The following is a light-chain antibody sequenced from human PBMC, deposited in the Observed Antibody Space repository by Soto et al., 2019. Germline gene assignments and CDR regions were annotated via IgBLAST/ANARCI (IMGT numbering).Light chain of an antibody. CDR1: QSVSKY. Sequence: ETVLTQSPPTLSLSPGEGATLSCRASQSVSKYLAWYQQKPGQAPRLLIYDASTRATGIPARFSGSGSGTDLTLTNSSLEPEDFAVYYCQQRSNWPPSFGGGTKVEIK. CDR3: QQRSNWPPS. CDR2: DAS. V-gene: IGKV3-11*01. J-gene: IGKJ4*01.